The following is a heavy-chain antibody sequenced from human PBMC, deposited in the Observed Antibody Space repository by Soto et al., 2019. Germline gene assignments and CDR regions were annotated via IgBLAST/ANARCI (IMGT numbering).Heavy chain of an antibody. V-gene: IGHV3-7*03. J-gene: IGHJ4*02. CDR3: ARAARITMVRGVWYFDY. Sequence: GGSLRLSCAASGFTFSSYWMSWVRQAPGKGLEWVANIKQDGSEKYYVDSVKGRFTISRDNAKNSLYLQMNSLRAEDTAVYYCARAARITMVRGVWYFDYWGQGTLVTVSS. CDR1: GFTFSSYW. CDR2: IKQDGSEK. D-gene: IGHD3-10*01.